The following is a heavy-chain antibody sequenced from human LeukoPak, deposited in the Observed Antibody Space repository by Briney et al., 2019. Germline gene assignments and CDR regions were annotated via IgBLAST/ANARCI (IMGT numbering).Heavy chain of an antibody. CDR1: GFTFSSYE. Sequence: PGGSLRLSCAASGFTFSSYEMNWVRQAPGKGLEYVSAISANGGRTYYADSVKGRFTISRDNSKNTLYLQMSSLRAEDTAIYHCVKDLYKGDSSSWYYFHYWGQGTLVTVSS. D-gene: IGHD6-13*01. J-gene: IGHJ4*02. V-gene: IGHV3-64D*06. CDR3: VKDLYKGDSSSWYYFHY. CDR2: ISANGGRT.